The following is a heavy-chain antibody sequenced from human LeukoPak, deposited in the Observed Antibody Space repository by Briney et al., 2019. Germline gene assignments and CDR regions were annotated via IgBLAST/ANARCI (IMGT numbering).Heavy chain of an antibody. CDR3: ARHPRRGIVVVTLIDY. V-gene: IGHV4-39*01. J-gene: IGHJ4*02. CDR2: IYYSGNT. CDR1: GASISSGDYY. D-gene: IGHD3-22*01. Sequence: SETLSLTCTVSGASISSGDYYWGWIRQPPGKGLEWIGSIYYSGNTYYNPSLKSRVTVSVDTSKNQFSLKLSSVTAADTAVYYCARHPRRGIVVVTLIDYWGQGTLVTVSS.